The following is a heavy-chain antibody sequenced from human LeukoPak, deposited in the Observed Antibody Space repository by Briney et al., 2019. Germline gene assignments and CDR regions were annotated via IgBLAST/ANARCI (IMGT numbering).Heavy chain of an antibody. CDR3: ARVPHYYGSGTYLSYFDY. J-gene: IGHJ4*02. V-gene: IGHV3-66*01. Sequence: GGSLRLSCAASGFTFSHYEMTWVRQAPGKGLEWVSVIYSGGSTYYADSVKGRFTISRDNAKNSLYLQMNSLRAEDTALYYCARVPHYYGSGTYLSYFDYWGQGTLVTVSS. CDR2: IYSGGST. D-gene: IGHD3-10*01. CDR1: GFTFSHYE.